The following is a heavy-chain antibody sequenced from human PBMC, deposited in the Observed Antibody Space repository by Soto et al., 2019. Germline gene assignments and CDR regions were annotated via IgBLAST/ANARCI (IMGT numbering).Heavy chain of an antibody. J-gene: IGHJ5*02. D-gene: IGHD2-15*01. CDR3: ARDTGDIGYCSGGSCYPTGNWFDP. V-gene: IGHV1-2*04. Sequence: SVKVSCKASGYTFTGYYMHWVRQAPGQGLEWMGWINPNSGGTNYAQKFQGWVTMTRDTSISTAYMELSRLRSDDTAVYYCARDTGDIGYCSGGSCYPTGNWFDPWGQGTLVTVSS. CDR1: GYTFTGYY. CDR2: INPNSGGT.